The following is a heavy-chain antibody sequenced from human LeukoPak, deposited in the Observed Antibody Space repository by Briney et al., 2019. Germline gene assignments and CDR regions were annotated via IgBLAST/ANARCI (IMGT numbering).Heavy chain of an antibody. CDR2: IYYSGST. J-gene: IGHJ5*02. V-gene: IGHV4-59*01. CDR3: ARTTEDCRSTSCYQYWFDP. CDR1: GGSINSYY. D-gene: IGHD2-2*01. Sequence: PSETLSLTCTVSGGSINSYYWSWIRQPPGEGLEWIGYIYYSGSTSYNPSLKSRVTMSVDTSKKQISLKVRSVTAADTAVYYCARTTEDCRSTSCYQYWFDPWGQGTLVTVSS.